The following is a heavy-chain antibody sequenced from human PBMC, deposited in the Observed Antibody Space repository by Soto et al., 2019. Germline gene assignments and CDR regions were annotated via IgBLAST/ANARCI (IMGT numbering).Heavy chain of an antibody. CDR3: ARDGDRGHCSGGSCYFPPPNAFDI. CDR2: ISAYNGNT. CDR1: GYTFTSYG. J-gene: IGHJ3*02. Sequence: ASVKVSCKASGYTFTSYGISWVRQAPGQGLEWMGWISAYNGNTNYAQKLQGRVTMTTDTSTSTAYMELRSLRSDDTAVYYCARDGDRGHCSGGSCYFPPPNAFDIWGQGTMVTVSS. V-gene: IGHV1-18*01. D-gene: IGHD2-15*01.